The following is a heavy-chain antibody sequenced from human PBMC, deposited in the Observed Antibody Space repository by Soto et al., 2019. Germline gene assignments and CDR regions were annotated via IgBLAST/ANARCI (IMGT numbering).Heavy chain of an antibody. V-gene: IGHV3-64*01. CDR2: ISSNGGST. Sequence: EVHLVESGGGLVQPGGSLRLSCAASGFTFSAYAMHWVRQAPGKGLEYVSAISSNGGSTYYANSVKGRFTTSRDNSKNTLYLQKGSLRAEDMAVYYCARDRVGVAMTEYAFDIWGQGTMVTVSS. J-gene: IGHJ3*02. CDR3: ARDRVGVAMTEYAFDI. CDR1: GFTFSAYA. D-gene: IGHD2-21*01.